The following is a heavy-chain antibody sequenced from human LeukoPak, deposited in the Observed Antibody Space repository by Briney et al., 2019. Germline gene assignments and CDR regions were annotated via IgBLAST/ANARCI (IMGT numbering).Heavy chain of an antibody. D-gene: IGHD4-17*01. CDR3: AKDLRHDYGDYVDY. V-gene: IGHV3-23*01. CDR2: ISDSGGRT. CDR1: GFTFSSHA. Sequence: GGSLRLSCAASGFTFSSHAMTWVRQAPGKGLEWVPAISDSGGRTYYADSVKGRFTISRDSSKNTLYLQMNSLRAEDTAVYYCAKDLRHDYGDYVDYWGQGTLVTVSS. J-gene: IGHJ4*02.